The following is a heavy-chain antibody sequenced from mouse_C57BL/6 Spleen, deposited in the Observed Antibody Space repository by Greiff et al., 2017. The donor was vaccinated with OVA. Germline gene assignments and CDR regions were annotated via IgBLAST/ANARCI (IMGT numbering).Heavy chain of an antibody. CDR2: ISDGGSYT. V-gene: IGHV5-4*01. CDR3: AREGTGSYYFAY. D-gene: IGHD4-1*01. CDR1: GFTFSSYA. Sequence: EVQGVESGGGLVKPGGSLKLSCAASGFTFSSYAMSWVRQTPEKRLEWVATISDGGSYTDYPDNVQGRFTISRDTAKNNLYLQMSHLKSEDTAMYSCAREGTGSYYFAYWGQGTTLTVSS. J-gene: IGHJ2*01.